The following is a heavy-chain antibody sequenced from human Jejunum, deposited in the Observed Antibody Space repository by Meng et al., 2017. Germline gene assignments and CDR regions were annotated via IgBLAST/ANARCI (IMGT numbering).Heavy chain of an antibody. Sequence: GESLKISCVASGFTFRKYDMHWVRQAPGKGLEWVSAIGRGGDTYYPGYVKGRFTISREDVKNSVYLHMDSLTAGDTAVYYCARETLDMDSSDWNDWNFDLWGRGTLVTVSS. J-gene: IGHJ2*01. CDR3: ARETLDMDSSDWNDWNFDL. D-gene: IGHD3-22*01. V-gene: IGHV3-13*01. CDR2: IGRGGDT. CDR1: GFTFRKYD.